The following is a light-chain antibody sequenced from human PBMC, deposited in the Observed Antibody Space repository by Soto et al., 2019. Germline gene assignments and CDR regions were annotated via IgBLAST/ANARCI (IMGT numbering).Light chain of an antibody. CDR1: QSISSY. J-gene: IGKJ4*01. V-gene: IGKV1-39*01. Sequence: DIQMTQSPSSLSASVGDSVTITCRASQSISSYLNWYQQKPGKAPKLLIYAASSLQSGVPSRFSGSGSGTDFTLTISSLQPEDFATYYYQQSYSTPPLTFGGGTKVEIK. CDR3: QQSYSTPPLT. CDR2: AAS.